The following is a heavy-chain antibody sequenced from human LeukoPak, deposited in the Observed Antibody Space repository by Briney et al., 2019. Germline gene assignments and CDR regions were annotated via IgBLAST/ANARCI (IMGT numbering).Heavy chain of an antibody. CDR2: IYHSGST. CDR1: GGSTSSSNW. Sequence: SETLSLTCAVSGGSTSSSNWWSWVRQPPGKGLEWIGEIYHSGSTNYNPSLKSRVTISVDKSKNQFSLKLSSVTAADTAVYYCARGHYDILTGYNDYWGQGTLVTVSS. J-gene: IGHJ4*02. CDR3: ARGHYDILTGYNDY. D-gene: IGHD3-9*01. V-gene: IGHV4-4*02.